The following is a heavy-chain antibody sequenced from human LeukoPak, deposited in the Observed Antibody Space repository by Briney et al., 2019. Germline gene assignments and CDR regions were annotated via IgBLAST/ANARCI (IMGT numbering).Heavy chain of an antibody. V-gene: IGHV3-30-3*01. CDR2: ISYDGSNK. CDR1: GFTFSSYA. CDR3: ARVSAAGTFVPSGMDV. J-gene: IGHJ6*02. Sequence: GRSLRLSRAASGFTFSSYAMHWVRQAPGKGLEWVAVISYDGSNKYYADSVKGRFTISRDDSKNTLYLQMNSLRAEDTAVYYCARVSAAGTFVPSGMDVWGQGTTVTVSS. D-gene: IGHD6-13*01.